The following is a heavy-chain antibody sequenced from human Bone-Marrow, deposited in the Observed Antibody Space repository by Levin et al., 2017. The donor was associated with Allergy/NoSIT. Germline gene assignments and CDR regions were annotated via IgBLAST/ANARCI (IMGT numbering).Heavy chain of an antibody. CDR1: GFTFSSYG. D-gene: IGHD2-21*02. J-gene: IGHJ4*02. V-gene: IGHV3-30*18. CDR3: AKDGNLYCGGDCYSGMVDY. Sequence: GESLKISCAASGFTFSSYGMHWVRQAPGKGLEWVAVISYDGSNKYYADSVKGRFTISRDNSKNTLYLQMNSLRAEDTAVYYCAKDGNLYCGGDCYSGMVDYWGQGTLVTVSS. CDR2: ISYDGSNK.